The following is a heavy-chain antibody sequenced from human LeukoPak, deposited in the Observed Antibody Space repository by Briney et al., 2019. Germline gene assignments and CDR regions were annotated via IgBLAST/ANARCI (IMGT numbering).Heavy chain of an antibody. J-gene: IGHJ4*02. Sequence: GGSLGPSWAASGFTSIGNSITWAPQAPGKGLEWVSSISSSSSYIYYADSVKGRFTISRDNAKNSLYLQMNSLRAEDTAVYYCARKGTYGDYWGQGTLVTVSS. V-gene: IGHV3-21*01. CDR3: ARKGTYGDY. CDR1: GFTSIGNS. CDR2: ISSSSSYI. D-gene: IGHD4-17*01.